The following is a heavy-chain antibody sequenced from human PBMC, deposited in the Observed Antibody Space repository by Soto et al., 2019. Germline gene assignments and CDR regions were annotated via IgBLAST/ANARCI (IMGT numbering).Heavy chain of an antibody. CDR2: IYPGESDT. V-gene: IGHV5-51*01. CDR1: GYSFTSYW. CDR3: ARHEGRRRHYYYGMDV. D-gene: IGHD6-25*01. Sequence: GESLKISCKGSGYSFTSYWIGWVRQMPGKGLEWMGIIYPGESDTRYSPSFQGQFTISADKSISTAYLQWSSLKASDTAMYYCARHEGRRRHYYYGMDVWGQGTTVTVSS. J-gene: IGHJ6*02.